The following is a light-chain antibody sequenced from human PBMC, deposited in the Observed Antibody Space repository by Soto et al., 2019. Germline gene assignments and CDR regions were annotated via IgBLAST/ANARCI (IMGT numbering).Light chain of an antibody. CDR3: CSYAGSSSVL. J-gene: IGLJ2*01. CDR2: EDN. Sequence: QSVLAQPASVSGSPGQSITISCTGTRSDVGGYTLVSWFQQYPGKAPKLMIYEDNKRPSGVSDRFSGSKSGNTASLTISGLQAEDEGDYYCCSYAGSSSVLFGGGTKLTVL. V-gene: IGLV2-23*01. CDR1: RSDVGGYTL.